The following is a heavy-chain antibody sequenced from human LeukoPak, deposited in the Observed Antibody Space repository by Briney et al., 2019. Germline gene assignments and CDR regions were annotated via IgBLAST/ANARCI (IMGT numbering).Heavy chain of an antibody. CDR3: AKYYYDSSGDH. D-gene: IGHD3-22*01. CDR1: GFTFSNYG. V-gene: IGHV3-33*06. Sequence: PGGSLRLSCSVSGFTFSNYGMHWVRQAPGKGLERVAVIWYDGSQKYYADSVKGRFTIYRDDSTKTLFLQMNSLRVEDTGVYYCAKYYYDSSGDHWGQGTLVTVSS. J-gene: IGHJ4*02. CDR2: IWYDGSQK.